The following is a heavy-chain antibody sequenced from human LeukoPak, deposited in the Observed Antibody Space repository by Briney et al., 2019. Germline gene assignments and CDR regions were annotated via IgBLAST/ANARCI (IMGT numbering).Heavy chain of an antibody. Sequence: HPGGSLTLSCAASGFIVSSNYMSWVRQAPGKGLEWVSVIHSGGRTYYADSVEGRFTISRDNSKNTVHLQMNSLRAEDTAKYYCARGGTGTQDFDSWGQGTLVTVSS. CDR1: GFIVSSNY. J-gene: IGHJ4*02. CDR3: ARGGTGTQDFDS. D-gene: IGHD1-1*01. V-gene: IGHV3-53*01. CDR2: IHSGGRT.